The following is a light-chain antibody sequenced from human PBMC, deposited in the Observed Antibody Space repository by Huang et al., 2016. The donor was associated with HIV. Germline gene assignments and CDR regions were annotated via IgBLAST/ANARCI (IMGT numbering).Light chain of an antibody. CDR1: QNINRY. CDR2: GAS. Sequence: DIQITQSPSSLSASVGDRVIITCRASQNINRYLNWYQQQPGKAPKLLISGASKLQSGVPSSVSGSGSGTHFTLAISSLSPEYSATYYCQQSAVTPRTFGQGTKLEI. V-gene: IGKV1-39*01. CDR3: QQSAVTPRT. J-gene: IGKJ2*01.